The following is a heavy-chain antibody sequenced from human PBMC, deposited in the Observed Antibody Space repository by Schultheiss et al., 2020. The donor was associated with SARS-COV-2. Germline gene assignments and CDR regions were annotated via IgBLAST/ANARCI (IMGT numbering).Heavy chain of an antibody. CDR3: ATADILTGPITYYYYYGMDV. CDR1: GYTFTGYF. J-gene: IGHJ6*02. V-gene: IGHV1-46*01. Sequence: GESLKISCKASGYTFTGYFMHWVRQAPGQGLEWMGIINPSGGSTSYAQKFQGRVTMTEDTSTDTAYMELSSLRSEDTAVYYCATADILTGPITYYYYYGMDVWGQGTTVTVSS. CDR2: INPSGGST. D-gene: IGHD3-9*01.